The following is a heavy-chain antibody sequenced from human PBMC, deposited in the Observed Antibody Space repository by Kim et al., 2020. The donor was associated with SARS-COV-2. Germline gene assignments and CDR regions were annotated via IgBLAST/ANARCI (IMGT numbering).Heavy chain of an antibody. V-gene: IGHV1-46*01. J-gene: IGHJ4*02. Sequence: ASVKVSCKASGYTFTSNHMHWVRQAPGQGLEWMGMITPSGDSTSYSQRFQGRLTLTTDTSTSTVYMELSSLRSEDTAVYFCVRDLSDNWTLDFWGQGTLVTVSS. CDR2: ITPSGDST. D-gene: IGHD1-20*01. CDR3: VRDLSDNWTLDF. CDR1: GYTFTSNH.